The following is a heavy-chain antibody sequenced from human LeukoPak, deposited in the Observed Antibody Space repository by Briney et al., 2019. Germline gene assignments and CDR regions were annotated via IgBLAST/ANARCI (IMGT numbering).Heavy chain of an antibody. J-gene: IGHJ3*02. CDR3: ASPMTFVVRGVAGIDAFDI. CDR2: ISHSGTT. Sequence: SETLSLTCAVSGGSISSGGYSWSWIRQPPGKGLEWIGYISHSGTTYYNPSLRSGVTISDRSMNLFSLRLSSVTAADTAIYYCASPMTFVVRGVAGIDAFDIWGQGTMVTVSS. CDR1: GGSISSGGYS. V-gene: IGHV4-30-2*01. D-gene: IGHD3-10*01.